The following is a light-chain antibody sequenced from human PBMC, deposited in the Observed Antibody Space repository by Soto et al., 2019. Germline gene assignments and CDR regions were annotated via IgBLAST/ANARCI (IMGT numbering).Light chain of an antibody. CDR1: SSNIGTNY. J-gene: IGLJ1*01. CDR3: AAWDDSLRGYV. CDR2: RNN. Sequence: QSVLTQPPSASGTPGQRVTISCSGSSSNIGTNYVYWYQQLPGTAPELLIYRNNQRPSGVPDRFSGSKSGTSASLAISGLRSDDEADYYCAAWDDSLRGYVFVTGTKLPVL. V-gene: IGLV1-47*01.